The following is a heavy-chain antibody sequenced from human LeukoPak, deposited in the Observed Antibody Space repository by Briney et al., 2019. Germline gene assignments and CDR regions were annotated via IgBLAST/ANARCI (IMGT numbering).Heavy chain of an antibody. CDR1: GFTFSSYA. J-gene: IGHJ4*02. CDR3: AKVVHRAYYYDSRFGY. Sequence: GGSLRLSCAASGFTFSSYAMSWVRQAPGKGLEWVSAISGSGGSTYYADSVKGRFTISRDNSKNTLYLQMNSLRAEDTAVYYCAKVVHRAYYYDSRFGYWGQETLVTVSS. D-gene: IGHD3-22*01. V-gene: IGHV3-23*01. CDR2: ISGSGGST.